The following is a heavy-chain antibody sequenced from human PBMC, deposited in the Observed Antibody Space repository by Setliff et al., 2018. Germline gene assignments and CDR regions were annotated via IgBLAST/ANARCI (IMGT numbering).Heavy chain of an antibody. Sequence: SETLSLTCKVYGGSLRGYYWSWIRQTPGKGLEWVGNIGHTGSINYNPSLRSRVTISLDTSKNQFSPKLTSVTAADTAVYYCAGGRRYDYGWDFDYWGQGTLVTVSS. CDR2: IGHTGSI. J-gene: IGHJ4*02. CDR1: GGSLRGYY. V-gene: IGHV4-34*01. CDR3: AGGRRYDYGWDFDY. D-gene: IGHD4-17*01.